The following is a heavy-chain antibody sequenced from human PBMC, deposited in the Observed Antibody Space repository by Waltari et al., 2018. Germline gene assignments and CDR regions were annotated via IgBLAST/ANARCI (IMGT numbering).Heavy chain of an antibody. D-gene: IGHD6-13*01. V-gene: IGHV3-43*01. CDR2: ISWDGGST. J-gene: IGHJ4*02. CDR1: GFTFDDYT. CDR3: AKGGDSSSWFGDY. Sequence: EVQLVESGGVVVQPGGSLRLSCAASGFTFDDYTMHWVRQAPGKGLEWVSLISWDGGSTDYADAVKGRFTISRDNSKNSLYLQMNSLRTEDTALYYCAKGGDSSSWFGDYWGQGTLVTVSS.